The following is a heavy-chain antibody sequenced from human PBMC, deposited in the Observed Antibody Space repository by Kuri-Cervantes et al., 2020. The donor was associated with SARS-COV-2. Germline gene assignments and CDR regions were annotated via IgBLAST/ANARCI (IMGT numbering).Heavy chain of an antibody. D-gene: IGHD6-6*01. V-gene: IGHV3-33*08. CDR1: GFTFSSYA. CDR3: ARDYIAARPGLDY. J-gene: IGHJ4*02. Sequence: GGSLRPSCAASGFTFSSYAMHWVRQAPGKGLEWVAVIWYDGSNKYYADSVKGRFTISRDNSKNTLYLQMNSLRAEDAAVYYCARDYIAARPGLDYWGQGTLVTVSS. CDR2: IWYDGSNK.